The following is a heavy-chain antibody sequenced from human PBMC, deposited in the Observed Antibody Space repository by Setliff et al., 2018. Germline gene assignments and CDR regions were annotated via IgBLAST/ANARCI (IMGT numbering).Heavy chain of an antibody. CDR1: GYPFTGYS. V-gene: IGHV1-2*02. D-gene: IGHD3-22*01. J-gene: IGHJ4*02. CDR2: ITPNSGGT. CDR3: ARVGVPSGYWYYLDY. Sequence: ASVKVSCKASGYPFTGYSIHWVRQAPGQGLEWMGWITPNSGGTNYAQKFKGRVTMTRDTSITTVHMELRRLTSDDTAIYYCARVGVPSGYWYYLDYWGQGTQVTVSS.